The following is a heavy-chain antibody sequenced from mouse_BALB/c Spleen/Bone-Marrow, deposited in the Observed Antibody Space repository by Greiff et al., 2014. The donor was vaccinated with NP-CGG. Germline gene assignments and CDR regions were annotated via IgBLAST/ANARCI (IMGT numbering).Heavy chain of an antibody. CDR3: KGGDYEDVFAY. J-gene: IGHJ3*01. Sequence: VPLPPSVAVLVRSGASFTLSCTASGFNITDYYMHWVKQRPEQGLEWIGWIYPGNGDTEYAPQFQGKATLTADTSSNTADLQRSSVITEDTAAEYWKGGDYEDVFAYWGQGTLVTVSA. D-gene: IGHD2-13*01. CDR1: GFNITDYY. V-gene: IGHV14-4*02. CDR2: IYPGNGDT.